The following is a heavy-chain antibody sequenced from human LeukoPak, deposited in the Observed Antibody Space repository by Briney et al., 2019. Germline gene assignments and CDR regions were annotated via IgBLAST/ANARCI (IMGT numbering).Heavy chain of an antibody. CDR3: AKSSRVAVAGPQGY. CDR1: GFTFSSYG. J-gene: IGHJ4*02. V-gene: IGHV3-23*01. D-gene: IGHD6-19*01. Sequence: GGSLRPSCAASGFTFSSYGMSWVRQAPGKGLEWVSAISGSGGSTYYADSVKGRFTISRDNSKNTLYLQMNSLRAEDTAVYYCAKSSRVAVAGPQGYWGQGTLVTVSS. CDR2: ISGSGGST.